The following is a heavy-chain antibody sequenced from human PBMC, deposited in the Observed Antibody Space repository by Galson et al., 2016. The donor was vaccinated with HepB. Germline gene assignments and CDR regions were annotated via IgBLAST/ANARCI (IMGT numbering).Heavy chain of an antibody. V-gene: IGHV3-33*06. J-gene: IGHJ3*02. CDR1: GFSFSRHG. Sequence: SLRLSCATSGFSFSRHGMHWVRQAPGKGLEWVAVIWYDENIRYYLDSVKGRFTISRDNSNNTVYLQMNSLRVEDTAVYYCAKDRRGSFSDAFDMWGQGTMVTVSS. CDR2: IWYDENIR. D-gene: IGHD1-26*01. CDR3: AKDRRGSFSDAFDM.